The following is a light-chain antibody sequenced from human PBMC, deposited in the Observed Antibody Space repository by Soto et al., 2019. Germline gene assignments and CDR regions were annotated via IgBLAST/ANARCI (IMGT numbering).Light chain of an antibody. Sequence: HSALTHPAPESRSPGQSITISCTGTGSDVGGYNYVSWYQQHPGKAPKLMIFEVSNRPSGVSYRFSGSKSGNTASLTIPRPQACGEADYYCCINTSASASLFGTGTKGTV. J-gene: IGLJ1*01. V-gene: IGLV2-14*01. CDR1: GSDVGGYNY. CDR2: EVS. CDR3: CINTSASASL.